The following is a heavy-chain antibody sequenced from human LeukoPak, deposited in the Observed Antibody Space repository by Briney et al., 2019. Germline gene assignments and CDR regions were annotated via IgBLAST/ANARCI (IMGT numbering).Heavy chain of an antibody. CDR2: INWSGGST. CDR3: ARAPITSPFYFDY. V-gene: IGHV3-20*04. D-gene: IGHD2-2*01. CDR1: GFAFDEHG. J-gene: IGHJ4*02. Sequence: GGSLRLSCTASGFAFDEHGMSWVRQVPGKGLEWVSGINWSGGSTGYADPLRGRFTISRDNAKNSLYLQMDSLRAEDTALYYCARAPITSPFYFDYWDQGTLVTVSS.